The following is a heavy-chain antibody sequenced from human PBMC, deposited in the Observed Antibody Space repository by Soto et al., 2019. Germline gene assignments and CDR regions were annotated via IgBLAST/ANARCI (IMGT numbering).Heavy chain of an antibody. J-gene: IGHJ4*02. Sequence: QVQLVQSGAEVKKPGASVKVSCKASGYTFTSYGISWVRQAPGQGLEWMGWISAYNGNTNYAQKLQGRVTMTTDTSTSRAYMGRGCVRSDDTAVYYCARVRELERRKPFDCWGQGTLVSVSS. CDR1: GYTFTSYG. CDR2: ISAYNGNT. D-gene: IGHD1-1*01. CDR3: ARVRELERRKPFDC. V-gene: IGHV1-18*01.